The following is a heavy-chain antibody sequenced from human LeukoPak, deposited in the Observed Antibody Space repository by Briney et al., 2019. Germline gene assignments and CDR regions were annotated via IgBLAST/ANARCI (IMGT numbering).Heavy chain of an antibody. Sequence: GGSLRLSCAASGFTFSSYAMSWVRQAPGKGLEWVSAISGSGGSTYYADSAKGRFTISRDNSKNTLYLQMNSLRAEDTAVYYCAVITIFGVAPRDFDYWGQGTLVTVSS. D-gene: IGHD3-3*01. J-gene: IGHJ4*02. V-gene: IGHV3-23*01. CDR3: AVITIFGVAPRDFDY. CDR2: ISGSGGST. CDR1: GFTFSSYA.